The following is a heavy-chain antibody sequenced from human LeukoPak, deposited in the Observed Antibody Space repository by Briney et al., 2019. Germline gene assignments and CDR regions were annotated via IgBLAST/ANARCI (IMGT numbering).Heavy chain of an antibody. V-gene: IGHV1-3*03. Sequence: GASVKVSCKASGYTFTSYAMHWVRQAPGQRLEWMGWINAGNGNTKYSQEFQGRVTITRDTSASTAYMELSSLRSEDTAVYYCARVPTDGDILTGYYPWGQGTLVTVSS. J-gene: IGHJ5*02. D-gene: IGHD3-9*01. CDR2: INAGNGNT. CDR3: ARVPTDGDILTGYYP. CDR1: GYTFTSYA.